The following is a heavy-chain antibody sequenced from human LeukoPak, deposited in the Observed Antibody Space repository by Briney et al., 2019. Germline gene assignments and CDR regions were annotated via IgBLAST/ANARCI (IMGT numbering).Heavy chain of an antibody. V-gene: IGHV3-48*03. CDR1: GFTFSSYE. J-gene: IGHJ4*02. CDR2: ISSSGLTI. CDR3: ARDPSLDY. Sequence: PGGSLRLSCAAPGFTFSSYEMNWVRQAPGKGLEWVSYISSSGLTIDYADSVKGRFTISRDNAKNSLYLQMNSLRAEDTAVYYCARDPSLDYWGQGTLVTVSS.